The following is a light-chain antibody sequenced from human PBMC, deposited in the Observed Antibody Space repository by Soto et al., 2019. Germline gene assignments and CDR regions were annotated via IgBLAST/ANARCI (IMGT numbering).Light chain of an antibody. CDR2: DAS. J-gene: IGKJ3*01. V-gene: IGKV3-11*01. CDR3: QQRSNWPIFT. CDR1: QSVSSY. Sequence: EIVLTQSPATLSLSPGERATLSCRASQSVSSYLAWYQQKPDQAPRLLIYDASKSATGIPARFSSSGSGTDFTLTISRLEPEDFAVYYCQQRSNWPIFTFGAGTKVDIK.